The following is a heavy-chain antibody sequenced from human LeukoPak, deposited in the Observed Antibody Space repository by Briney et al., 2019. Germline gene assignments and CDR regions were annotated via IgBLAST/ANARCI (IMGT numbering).Heavy chain of an antibody. J-gene: IGHJ4*02. Sequence: GGSLRLSCAASGFTFSSYSMNWVRQAPGKGLEWVLSISSNSSYIYYADSVKGRFTISRDNAKNSLYLQMNSLRAEDTAVYYCASAGSSGSYRYWGQGTLVTVSS. V-gene: IGHV3-21*01. D-gene: IGHD1-26*01. CDR1: GFTFSSYS. CDR3: ASAGSSGSYRY. CDR2: ISSNSSYI.